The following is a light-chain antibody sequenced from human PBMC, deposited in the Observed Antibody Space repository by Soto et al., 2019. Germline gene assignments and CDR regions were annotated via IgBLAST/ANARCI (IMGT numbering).Light chain of an antibody. CDR1: QSVSSSY. V-gene: IGKV3-20*01. CDR3: HQYGSEPRP. J-gene: IGKJ1*01. Sequence: EIVLTQSPGTLYLSPGERATLSCRASQSVSSSYLAWYQQKPGQAPRLLIYGASSSATGIPDRFSGSGSGTEFTLTISRLEPEDFAVYYCHQYGSEPRPFGQGTKGEIK. CDR2: GAS.